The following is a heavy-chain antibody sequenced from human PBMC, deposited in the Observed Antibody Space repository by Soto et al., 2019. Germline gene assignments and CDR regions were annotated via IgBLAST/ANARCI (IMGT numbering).Heavy chain of an antibody. CDR2: ISGSGGST. Sequence: EVQLLESGGGLVQPGGSLRLSCAASGSTFSSYAMSWVRQAPGKGLEWVSAISGSGGSTYYADSVKGRFTISRDNPKNTLYPQMNSLRAEDTGVYYCAKDRGGGWFDPWGQGTLVTVSS. V-gene: IGHV3-23*01. D-gene: IGHD3-10*01. CDR1: GSTFSSYA. CDR3: AKDRGGGWFDP. J-gene: IGHJ5*02.